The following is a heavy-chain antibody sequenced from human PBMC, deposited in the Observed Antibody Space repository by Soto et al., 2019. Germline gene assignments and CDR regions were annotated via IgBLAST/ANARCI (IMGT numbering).Heavy chain of an antibody. Sequence: QVQLQESGPGLVKPSQTLSLTCTVSGGSISSGDYYWIWIRQPPGKGREWIGYIYYSGSTYYNPPLQSRVTISVDPSKNQFSLKLSSVTAADTAVYYCARVRITMIGRDAFDIWGQGTMVTVSS. CDR1: GGSISSGDYY. CDR2: IYYSGST. CDR3: ARVRITMIGRDAFDI. V-gene: IGHV4-30-4*01. J-gene: IGHJ3*02. D-gene: IGHD3-22*01.